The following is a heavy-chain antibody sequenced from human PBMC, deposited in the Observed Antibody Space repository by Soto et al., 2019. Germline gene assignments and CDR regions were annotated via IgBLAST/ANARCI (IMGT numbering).Heavy chain of an antibody. CDR2: MNPNSGNT. J-gene: IGHJ4*02. CDR3: ARWDYGYYARFDY. V-gene: IGHV1-8*01. CDR1: GYTFTSHD. D-gene: IGHD4-17*01. Sequence: QVQLVQSGAEVKKSGSSVKVSCKASGYTFTSHDINWVRQATGQGLEWMGWMNPNSGNTGYAQKFQGRVTMTRNTSISTAYMELSSLRSEDTDVYYCARWDYGYYARFDYWGQRTLVTVST.